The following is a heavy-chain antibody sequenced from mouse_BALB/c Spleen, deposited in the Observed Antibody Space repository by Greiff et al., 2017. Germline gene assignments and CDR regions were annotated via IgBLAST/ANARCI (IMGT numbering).Heavy chain of an antibody. CDR1: GYTFTSYY. J-gene: IGHJ4*01. Sequence: QVQLQQSGAELVKPGASVKLSCKASGYTFTSYYMYWVKQRPGQALEWIGEINPSNGGTNFNEKFKSKATLTVDKSSSTAYMQLSSLTSEDSAVYYCTKDDYDGGAMDYWGQGTSVTVSS. V-gene: IGHV1S81*02. D-gene: IGHD2-4*01. CDR2: INPSNGGT. CDR3: TKDDYDGGAMDY.